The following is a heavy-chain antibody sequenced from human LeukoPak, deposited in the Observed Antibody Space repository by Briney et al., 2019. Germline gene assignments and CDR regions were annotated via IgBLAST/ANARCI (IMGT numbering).Heavy chain of an antibody. CDR1: GYTFTGYY. CDR3: VRGVSGWFY. V-gene: IGHV1-2*02. CDR2: INPNSGGT. D-gene: IGHD6-19*01. Sequence: ASVKVSCKASGYTFTGYYMHWVRQAPGQGLEWMGWINPNSGGTNYAQKFQGRVTMTRDTSISTAYMELSSLRFDDTAIYYCVRGVSGWFYWGQGTLVTVSS. J-gene: IGHJ4*02.